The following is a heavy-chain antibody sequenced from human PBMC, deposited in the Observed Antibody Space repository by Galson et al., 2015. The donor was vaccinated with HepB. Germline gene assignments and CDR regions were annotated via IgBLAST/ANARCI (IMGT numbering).Heavy chain of an antibody. V-gene: IGHV1-3*01. J-gene: IGHJ3*02. CDR1: GYTFTSYA. D-gene: IGHD3-22*01. Sequence: SVKVSCKASGYTFTSYAMHWVRQAPGQRLGWMGWINAGNGNTKYSQKFQGRVTITRDTSASTAYMELSSLRSEDTAVYYCARVYYYDSSGYLDAFDIWGQGTVVTVSS. CDR3: ARVYYYDSSGYLDAFDI. CDR2: INAGNGNT.